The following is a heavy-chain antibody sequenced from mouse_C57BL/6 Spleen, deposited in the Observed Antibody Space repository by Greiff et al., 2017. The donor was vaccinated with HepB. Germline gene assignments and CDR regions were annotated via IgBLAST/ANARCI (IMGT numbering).Heavy chain of an antibody. CDR1: GYAFSSSW. V-gene: IGHV1-82*01. CDR3: ARSRSSGYEVFAY. J-gene: IGHJ3*01. Sequence: VQLQQSGPELVKPGASVKISCKASGYAFSSSWMNWVKQRPGKGLEWIGRIYPGDGDTNYNGKFKGKATLTADKSSSTAYMQLSSLTSEDSAVYFCARSRSSGYEVFAYWGQGTLVTVSA. CDR2: IYPGDGDT. D-gene: IGHD3-2*02.